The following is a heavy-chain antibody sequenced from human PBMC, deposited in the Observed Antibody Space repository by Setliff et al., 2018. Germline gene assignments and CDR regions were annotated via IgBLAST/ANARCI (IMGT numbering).Heavy chain of an antibody. CDR2: IHGRGST. CDR3: AKIEPGGGSFDI. V-gene: IGHV4-59*08. D-gene: IGHD3-10*01. J-gene: IGHJ3*02. CDR1: GDSISNYY. Sequence: TLSLTCTVSGDSISNYYWSWIRQPPGKGLEWIGYIHGRGSTNYNPSLKSRVTISVDTSNNQFSLNLNSVSAADTAVYYCAKIEPGGGSFDIWGQGTMVTVSS.